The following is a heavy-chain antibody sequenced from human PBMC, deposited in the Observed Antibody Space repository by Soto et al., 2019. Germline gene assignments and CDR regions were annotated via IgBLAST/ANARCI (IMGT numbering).Heavy chain of an antibody. CDR2: ISYDGSKK. V-gene: IGHV3-30*18. CDR1: GFTFSSYG. D-gene: IGHD2-15*01. CDR3: ADEVGLDY. J-gene: IGHJ4*02. Sequence: QVQLVESGGGVVQPGRSLRLSCAASGFTFSSYGMHWVRQAPGKGLEWVAVISYDGSKKYYADSVRGRFTISRDNSNNTIHLQMNSLSPEDTAVYDCADEVGLDYWGQGTLVTVSS.